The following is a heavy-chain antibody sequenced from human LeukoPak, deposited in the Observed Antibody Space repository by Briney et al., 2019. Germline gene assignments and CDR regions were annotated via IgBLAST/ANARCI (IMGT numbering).Heavy chain of an antibody. D-gene: IGHD3/OR15-3a*01. V-gene: IGHV3-23*01. Sequence: GGSLRLSCAVSGITLSNYGMSWVRQAPGKGLEWVAGNSDSGGNTKYADSVKGRFTISRDNPKNTLYLQMNSLRAEDTAVYFCAKRGVVIRVILVGFHKEAYYFESWGQGALVTVSS. CDR1: GITLSNYG. J-gene: IGHJ4*02. CDR3: AKRGVVIRVILVGFHKEAYYFES. CDR2: NSDSGGNT.